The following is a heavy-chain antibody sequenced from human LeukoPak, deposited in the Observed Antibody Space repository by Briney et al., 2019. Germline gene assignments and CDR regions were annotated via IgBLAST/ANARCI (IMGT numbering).Heavy chain of an antibody. D-gene: IGHD3-10*01. CDR1: GGSISSSNW. Sequence: SGTLSLTCAVSGGSISSSNWWSWVRQPPGKGLEWIGSIYYSGSTYYNPSLKSRVTISVDTSKNQFSLKLGSVTAADTAVYYCARHGVGRGGDFDYWGQGTLVTVSS. V-gene: IGHV4-4*02. CDR3: ARHGVGRGGDFDY. J-gene: IGHJ4*02. CDR2: IYYSGST.